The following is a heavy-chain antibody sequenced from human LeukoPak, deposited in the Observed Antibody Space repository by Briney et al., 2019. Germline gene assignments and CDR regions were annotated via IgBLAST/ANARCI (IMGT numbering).Heavy chain of an antibody. Sequence: GGSLRLSCAASGFTFSSYAMSWVRQAPGKGLEWVSTISGSGGSTYYADSVKGRFTISRGNSKNTLYLQMNSLRAEDTAVYYCARDPFRAGYFDYWGQGTLVTVSS. CDR3: ARDPFRAGYFDY. D-gene: IGHD3/OR15-3a*01. CDR1: GFTFSSYA. J-gene: IGHJ4*02. V-gene: IGHV3-23*01. CDR2: ISGSGGST.